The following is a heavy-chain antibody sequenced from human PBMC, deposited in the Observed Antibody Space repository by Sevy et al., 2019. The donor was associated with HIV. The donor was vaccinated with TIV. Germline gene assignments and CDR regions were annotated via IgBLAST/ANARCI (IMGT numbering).Heavy chain of an antibody. D-gene: IGHD4-4*01. V-gene: IGHV4-30-4*01. CDR2: IYYGGST. CDR3: ARDPGDDYSNSRWYFDL. CDR1: GGSISSGDYY. J-gene: IGHJ2*01. Sequence: SETLSLTCTVSGGSISSGDYYWSWIRQPPGKGLEWIGYIYYGGSTYYNPSLKSRVTISVDTSKNQFSLKLSSVTAADTAVYYCARDPGDDYSNSRWYFDLWGRGTLVTVSS.